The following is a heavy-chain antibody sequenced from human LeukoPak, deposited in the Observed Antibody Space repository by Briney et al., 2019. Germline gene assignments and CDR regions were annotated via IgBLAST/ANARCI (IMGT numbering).Heavy chain of an antibody. CDR3: ARRTNSCLDKFDY. J-gene: IGHJ4*02. D-gene: IGHD2-2*01. V-gene: IGHV5-51*01. Sequence: GVVYPGDSDTRYSPSFQGQVIISVDKSITTAYLQWSSLTASDTAMSYCARRTNSCLDKFDYWGQETLVTVSS. CDR2: VYPGDSDT.